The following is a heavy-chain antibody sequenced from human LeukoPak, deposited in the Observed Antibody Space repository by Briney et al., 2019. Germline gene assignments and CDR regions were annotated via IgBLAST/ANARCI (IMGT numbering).Heavy chain of an antibody. Sequence: PGGSLRLSCAASGFTFDDYAMHWVRQAPGKGLEWVSGISWSSGSIGYADSVKGRFTISRDNAKNSLYLQMNSLRAEDTALYYCAKDIGSGSYYRGFVDYWGQGTLVTVSS. D-gene: IGHD1-26*01. V-gene: IGHV3-9*01. CDR1: GFTFDDYA. J-gene: IGHJ4*02. CDR2: ISWSSGSI. CDR3: AKDIGSGSYYRGFVDY.